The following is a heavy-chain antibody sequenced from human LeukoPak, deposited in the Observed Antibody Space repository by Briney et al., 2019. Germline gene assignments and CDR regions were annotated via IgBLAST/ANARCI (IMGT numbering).Heavy chain of an antibody. CDR3: AKGLFPMITFGGVIIHDAFDI. CDR2: IRYDGSNK. D-gene: IGHD3-16*02. V-gene: IGHV3-30*02. Sequence: GGSLRLSCAASGFTFSSYGMHWVRQAPGKGLEWVAFIRYDGSNKYYADSVKGRFTISRDNSKNTLYLQMNSLRAEDTAVYYCAKGLFPMITFGGVIIHDAFDIWGQGTMATVSS. J-gene: IGHJ3*02. CDR1: GFTFSSYG.